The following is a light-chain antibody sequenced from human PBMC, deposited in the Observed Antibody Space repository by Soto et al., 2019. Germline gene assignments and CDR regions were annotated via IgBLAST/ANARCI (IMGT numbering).Light chain of an antibody. CDR2: GAS. CDR1: QSVSSSY. Sequence: EIVLTQSPGTLSLSPGDRATLSCRASQSVSSSYLAWYQQKPGQAPRLLIYGASNRATGIPDRFSGSGSATDFTLTISRLEPEDFAVYYCQQYDNSPLTFGGGTKVDIK. J-gene: IGKJ4*01. V-gene: IGKV3-20*01. CDR3: QQYDNSPLT.